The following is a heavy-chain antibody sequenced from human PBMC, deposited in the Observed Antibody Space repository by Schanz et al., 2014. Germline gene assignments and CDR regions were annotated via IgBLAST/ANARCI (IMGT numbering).Heavy chain of an antibody. CDR3: ASPSGYSDYGTYFDF. CDR1: GFTLSSYA. V-gene: IGHV3-30-3*01. J-gene: IGHJ4*02. D-gene: IGHD5-12*01. CDR2: ISYDGSNK. Sequence: QVQLVESGGGVVQPGRSLRLSCAAYGFTLSSYAMHWVRQAPGKGLEWVAVISYDGSNKYYADSVKGRFTISRDNSKNTLYLQMNSLRTEDTAVYYCASPSGYSDYGTYFDFWGQGTLVTASS.